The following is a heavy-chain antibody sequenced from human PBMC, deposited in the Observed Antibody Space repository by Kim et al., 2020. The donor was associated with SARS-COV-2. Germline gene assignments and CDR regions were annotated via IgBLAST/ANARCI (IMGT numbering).Heavy chain of an antibody. V-gene: IGHV4-59*08. CDR2: IYYSGST. Sequence: SETLSLTCTVSGGSISSYYWSWIRQPPGKGLEWIGYIYYSGSTNYNPSLKSRVTISVDTSKNQFSLKLGSVTAADTAVYYCSRHAQRTIVATRYYYHYY. CDR3: SRHAQRTIVATRYYYHYY. J-gene: IGHJ6*03. CDR1: GGSISSYY. D-gene: IGHD5-12*01.